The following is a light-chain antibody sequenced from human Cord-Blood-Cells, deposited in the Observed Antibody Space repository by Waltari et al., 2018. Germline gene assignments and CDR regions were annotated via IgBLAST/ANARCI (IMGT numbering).Light chain of an antibody. CDR2: DAS. Sequence: EIVLTQSPATLSLSPGERDTLSCRASQSVSSYLAWYQQKPGQAPRLLIYDASNRATGIPARFSGSGSGTDFTLTISSLQPEDFATYYCQQSYSTPYTFGQGTKLEIK. V-gene: IGKV3-11*01. CDR1: QSVSSY. J-gene: IGKJ2*01. CDR3: QQSYSTPYT.